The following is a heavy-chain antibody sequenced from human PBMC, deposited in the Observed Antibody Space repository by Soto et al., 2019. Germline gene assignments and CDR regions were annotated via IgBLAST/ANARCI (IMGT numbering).Heavy chain of an antibody. CDR1: GRSISPYF. CDR3: AREGGYFDSSGSGVYHYYGVDV. CDR2: IYYTGST. Sequence: LSLTCSVSGRSISPYFWSWIRKPAGKGLEWIGRIYYTGSTNYNPPLKSRVSMSLDRARNQISLKVNFLTAADTAVYYCAREGGYFDSSGSGVYHYYGVDVWGRGTTVTVSS. V-gene: IGHV4-4*07. D-gene: IGHD3-22*01. J-gene: IGHJ6*02.